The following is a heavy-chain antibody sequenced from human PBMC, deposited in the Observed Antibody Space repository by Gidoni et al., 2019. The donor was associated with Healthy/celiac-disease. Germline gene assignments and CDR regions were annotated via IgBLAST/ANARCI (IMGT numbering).Heavy chain of an antibody. V-gene: IGHV4-34*01. CDR1: GGSFSGYY. D-gene: IGHD3-16*02. Sequence: QVQLQQWGAGLLKPSETLSLTCAVYGGSFSGYYWSWIRQPPGKGLEWIGEINHSGSTNYNPSLKSRVTISVDTSKNQFSLKLSSVTAADTAVYYCARGRYDYVWGSYRYGVFFDYWGQGTLVTVSS. CDR2: INHSGST. CDR3: ARGRYDYVWGSYRYGVFFDY. J-gene: IGHJ4*02.